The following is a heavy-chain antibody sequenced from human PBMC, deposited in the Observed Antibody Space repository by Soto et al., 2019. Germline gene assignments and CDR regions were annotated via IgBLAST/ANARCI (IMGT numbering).Heavy chain of an antibody. J-gene: IGHJ2*01. D-gene: IGHD3-3*01. CDR1: GGSISSSSYY. CDR3: ARGYDFWSGSATLNWYFDL. CDR2: IYYSGST. V-gene: IGHV4-39*01. Sequence: QLQLQESGPGLVKPSETLSLTCTVSGGSISSSSYYWGWIRQPPGKGLEWIGSIYYSGSTYYNPSLKSRVTTSVDTSMNQFSLKLSSVTAADTAVYYCARGYDFWSGSATLNWYFDLWGRGTLVTVSS.